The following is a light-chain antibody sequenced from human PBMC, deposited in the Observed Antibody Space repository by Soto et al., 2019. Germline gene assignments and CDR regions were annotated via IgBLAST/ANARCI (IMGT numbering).Light chain of an antibody. V-gene: IGKV3-20*01. CDR3: QQYGSSPWT. Sequence: EIVLTQSPGTLSLSPGERANLSCRASQSISSSYLAWYQQKPGQAPRLLISGASSRATGIPDRFSGSGSGTDFTLTISRLEPEDLAVYFCQQYGSSPWTFGQGTKVEIK. CDR1: QSISSSY. J-gene: IGKJ1*01. CDR2: GAS.